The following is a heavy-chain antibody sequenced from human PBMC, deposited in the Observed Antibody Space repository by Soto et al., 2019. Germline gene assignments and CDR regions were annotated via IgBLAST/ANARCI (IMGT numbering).Heavy chain of an antibody. CDR3: ARDITGGYSGYDDDWFDP. CDR1: GFTFSSYW. V-gene: IGHV3-7*01. J-gene: IGHJ5*02. D-gene: IGHD5-12*01. Sequence: EVQLVESGGGLVQPGGSLRLSCAASGFTFSSYWMSWVRQAPGKGLEWVANLKQDGSEKYYVDSVKGRFTISRDNAKNSLYLQMNSLRAEDTAVYYCARDITGGYSGYDDDWFDPWGQGTLVTVSS. CDR2: LKQDGSEK.